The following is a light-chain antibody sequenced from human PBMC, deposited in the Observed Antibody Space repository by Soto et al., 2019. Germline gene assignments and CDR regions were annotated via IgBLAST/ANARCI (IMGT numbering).Light chain of an antibody. CDR3: QQYDNLPTT. CDR2: DAS. J-gene: IGKJ5*01. Sequence: DIQMTQFPSSLSASVGDRVTITCQASQDIRNYLNWYQQKPGKAPKLLIYDASNLQKGVPSRFSGSGSGTDFTFTISSLQPEDIATYYCQQYDNLPTTFGQGTRLDIK. V-gene: IGKV1-33*01. CDR1: QDIRNY.